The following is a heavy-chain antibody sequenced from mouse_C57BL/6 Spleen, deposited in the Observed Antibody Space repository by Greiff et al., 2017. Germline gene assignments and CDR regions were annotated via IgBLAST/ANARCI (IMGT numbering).Heavy chain of an antibody. CDR2: IYPRSGNT. D-gene: IGHD1-1*01. CDR1: GYTFTSYG. J-gene: IGHJ1*03. CDR3: ASPYYYGSSSLDWYFDV. V-gene: IGHV1-81*01. Sequence: VQLQQSGAELARPGASVKLSCKASGYTFTSYGISWVKQRTGQGLEWIGEIYPRSGNTYYNEKFKGKATLTADKSSSTAYMELRSLTSEDSAVYFCASPYYYGSSSLDWYFDVWGTGTTVTVSS.